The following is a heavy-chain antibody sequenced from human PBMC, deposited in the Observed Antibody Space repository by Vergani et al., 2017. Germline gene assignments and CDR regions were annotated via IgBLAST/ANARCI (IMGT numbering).Heavy chain of an antibody. CDR1: GFTFSSYA. CDR2: IYSGGSST. J-gene: IGHJ4*02. CDR3: AKDGGYSGYDGYFDY. V-gene: IGHV3-23*03. Sequence: EVQLLESGGGLVQPGGSLRLSCAASGFTFSSYAMSWVRQAPGKGLEWVSVIYSGGSSTYYADSVMGRFTISRDNSKNTLYLQMNSLRAEDTAVYYCAKDGGYSGYDGYFDYWGQGTLVTVSS. D-gene: IGHD5-12*01.